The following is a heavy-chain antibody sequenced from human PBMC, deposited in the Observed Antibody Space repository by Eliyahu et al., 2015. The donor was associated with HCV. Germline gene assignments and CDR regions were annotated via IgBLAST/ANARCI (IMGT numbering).Heavy chain of an antibody. CDR2: IHYXGST. J-gene: IGHJ5*02. CDR1: GGSIXTYS. D-gene: IGHD6-19*01. Sequence: QVQLQESGPGLVKPSETLSLTCTVXGGSIXTYSWSWIRQPPGKGLEWIXYIHYXGSTNYNPSLKSRVXISXXTSKNQFSLNLTXVTAADTAVYYCASGGGGIAVTGTGGWFDPWGQGTLVTVSS. V-gene: IGHV4-59*01. CDR3: ASGGGGIAVTGTGGWFDP.